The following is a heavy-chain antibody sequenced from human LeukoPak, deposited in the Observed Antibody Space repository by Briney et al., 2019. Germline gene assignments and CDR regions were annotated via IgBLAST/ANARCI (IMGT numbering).Heavy chain of an antibody. CDR3: ARDSSSRTLRGGWFDP. D-gene: IGHD2-2*01. Sequence: SVKVSCTASGGTFSSYAISWVRQAPGQGLEWMGGIIPIFGTANYAQKFQGRVTITADKSTSTAYMELSSLRSEDTAVYYCARDSSSRTLRGGWFDPWGQGTLVTVSS. CDR2: IIPIFGTA. CDR1: GGTFSSYA. J-gene: IGHJ5*02. V-gene: IGHV1-69*06.